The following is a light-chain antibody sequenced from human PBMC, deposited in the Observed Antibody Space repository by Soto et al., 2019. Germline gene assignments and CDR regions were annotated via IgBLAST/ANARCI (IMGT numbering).Light chain of an antibody. CDR1: QSISSW. J-gene: IGKJ2*01. CDR2: KAS. Sequence: DIQMTQSPSTLSASVGDRVTITCRASQSISSWLAWYQQKPGKAPNLLIYKASSLESGVPSRFSGSGSGTEFTLTISSLQPDDFASYYCQQYVGAPNTFGQGTKLEIK. CDR3: QQYVGAPNT. V-gene: IGKV1-5*03.